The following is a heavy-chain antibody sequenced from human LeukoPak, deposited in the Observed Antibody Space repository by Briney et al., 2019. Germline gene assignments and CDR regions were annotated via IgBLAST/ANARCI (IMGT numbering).Heavy chain of an antibody. D-gene: IGHD2-21*02. J-gene: IGHJ5*02. CDR1: GGSFSGYY. Sequence: PSEALSLTCAVHGGSFSGYYWSWIRQPPGKGLEWIGEINRSGETNYNPSLMSRVTISEDTSNNQFSLMLTSVTAADTAVYYCARGARGDTPYNWFDPWGQGTLVTVSS. CDR2: INRSGET. CDR3: ARGARGDTPYNWFDP. V-gene: IGHV4-34*01.